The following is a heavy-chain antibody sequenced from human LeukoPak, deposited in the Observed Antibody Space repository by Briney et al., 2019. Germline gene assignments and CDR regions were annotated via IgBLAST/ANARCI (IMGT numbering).Heavy chain of an antibody. Sequence: SETLSLTCTVSGVSISSGSYYWSWIRQPPGKGLEWIGEINHSGSTNYNPSLKSRVTISVDTSKNQFSLKLSSATAADTAVYYCARAFDWLSYIDYWGQGTLVTVSS. D-gene: IGHD3-9*01. CDR1: GVSISSGSYY. J-gene: IGHJ4*02. CDR2: INHSGST. CDR3: ARAFDWLSYIDY. V-gene: IGHV4-39*07.